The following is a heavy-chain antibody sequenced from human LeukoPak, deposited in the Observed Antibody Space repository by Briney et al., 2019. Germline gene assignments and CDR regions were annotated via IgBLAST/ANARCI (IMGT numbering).Heavy chain of an antibody. J-gene: IGHJ6*02. CDR3: ARVYGGLDV. Sequence: PGRSLRLSCAASEFTFSAHAMHWVRQAPGKGLEWVSCISSSSTYIYYADSVKGRFTISRDNAKNSLYLQMNSLRAEDTAVYYCARVYGGLDVWGQGTTVTVSS. V-gene: IGHV3-21*01. CDR2: ISSSSTYI. CDR1: EFTFSAHA. D-gene: IGHD4/OR15-4a*01.